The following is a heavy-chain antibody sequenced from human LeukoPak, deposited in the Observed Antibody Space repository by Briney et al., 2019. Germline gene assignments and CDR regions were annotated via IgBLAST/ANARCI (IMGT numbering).Heavy chain of an antibody. Sequence: PGGSLRLSCAASGFTLSSYGMHWVRQAPGKGLEWVAFIRYDGSNKYYADSVKGRFTISRDNSKSTLYLQMNSLRAEDTAVYYCARGHGVAMAREDYWGQGTLVTVSS. CDR3: ARGHGVAMAREDY. J-gene: IGHJ4*02. D-gene: IGHD5-18*01. V-gene: IGHV3-30*02. CDR1: GFTLSSYG. CDR2: IRYDGSNK.